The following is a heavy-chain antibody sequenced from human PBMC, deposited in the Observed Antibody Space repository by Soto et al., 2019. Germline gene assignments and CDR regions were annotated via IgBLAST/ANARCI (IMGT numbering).Heavy chain of an antibody. V-gene: IGHV1-69*01. D-gene: IGHD6-6*01. Sequence: QVQLVQSGAEVKKPGSSVKVSCKAFGGTFSSYAISWVRQAPGQGLEWVGGIIPIFGTANYAQKFQGRVTITADEATSTAYMELSSLRSEDTAVYYCARVSAGYSSSQYYYYGMDVWGQGTTVTVSS. CDR3: ARVSAGYSSSQYYYYGMDV. CDR2: IIPIFGTA. J-gene: IGHJ6*02. CDR1: GGTFSSYA.